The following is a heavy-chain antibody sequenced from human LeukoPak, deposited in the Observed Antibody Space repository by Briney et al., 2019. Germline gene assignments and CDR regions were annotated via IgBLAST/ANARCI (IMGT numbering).Heavy chain of an antibody. CDR3: ALGGEWGSFDY. Sequence: ASVKVSCKASGGSFSSYAISWVRQAPGQGLEWMGWISAYNGNTNYAQKLQGRVTMTTDTSTSTAYMELRSLRSDDTAVYYCALGGEWGSFDYWGQGTLVTVSS. CDR1: GGSFSSYA. CDR2: ISAYNGNT. D-gene: IGHD3-10*01. V-gene: IGHV1-18*01. J-gene: IGHJ4*02.